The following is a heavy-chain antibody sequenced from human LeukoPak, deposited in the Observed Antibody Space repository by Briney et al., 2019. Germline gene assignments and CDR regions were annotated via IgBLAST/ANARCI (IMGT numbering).Heavy chain of an antibody. CDR2: ISGSGGST. CDR3: AKGRAYYDFWSGPALHFYYMDV. D-gene: IGHD3-3*01. CDR1: GFTFSSHA. V-gene: IGHV3-23*01. Sequence: GGSLRLSCAASGFTFSSHAMSWVRQAPGKGLEWVPAISGSGGSTYYADSVKGRFTISRDNSKNTLYLQMNSLRAEDTAVYYCAKGRAYYDFWSGPALHFYYMDVWGKGTTVTVSS. J-gene: IGHJ6*03.